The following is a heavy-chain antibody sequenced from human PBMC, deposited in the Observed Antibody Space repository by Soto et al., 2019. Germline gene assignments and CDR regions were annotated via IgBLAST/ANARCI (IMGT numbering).Heavy chain of an antibody. J-gene: IGHJ4*02. V-gene: IGHV4-31*03. CDR3: ARSGYSYGRNPLLY. D-gene: IGHD5-18*01. CDR2: IYYSGST. Sequence: PSETLSLTCTVSGGSISSGGYYWSWIRHHPGKGLEWIGYIYYSGSTYYNPSLKSRVTISVDTSKNQFSLKLSSVTAADTAVYYCARSGYSYGRNPLLYWGQGTLVTVYS. CDR1: GGSISSGGYY.